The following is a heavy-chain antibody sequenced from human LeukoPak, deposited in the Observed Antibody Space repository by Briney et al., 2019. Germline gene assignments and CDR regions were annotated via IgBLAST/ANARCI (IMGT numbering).Heavy chain of an antibody. CDR2: ISAYNGNT. CDR1: GYTFTSYG. V-gene: IGHV1-18*01. CDR3: ARGSGSTYYYGSADY. Sequence: GASVKLSCKASGYTFTSYGISWVRQAPGQGLEWMGCISAYNGNTNSAQKLQGRVTLTTDTSTSTAYMELRSLRSDDTAVYYCARGSGSTYYYGSADYWGQGTLVTVSS. J-gene: IGHJ4*02. D-gene: IGHD3-10*01.